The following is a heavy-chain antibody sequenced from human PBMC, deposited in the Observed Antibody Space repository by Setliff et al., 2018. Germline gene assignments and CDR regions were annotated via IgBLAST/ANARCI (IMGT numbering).Heavy chain of an antibody. CDR3: ARVARVVLSRNAFDI. Sequence: NPSETLSLTCTVSGGSISSGGYYWSWIRQHPGKGLEWIGYIYYSGSTYYNPSLKSRVTISVDTSKNQSSLKLSSVTAADTAVYYCARVARVVLSRNAFDIWGQGTMVTVSS. V-gene: IGHV4-31*03. CDR1: GGSISSGGYY. D-gene: IGHD2-2*01. J-gene: IGHJ3*02. CDR2: IYYSGST.